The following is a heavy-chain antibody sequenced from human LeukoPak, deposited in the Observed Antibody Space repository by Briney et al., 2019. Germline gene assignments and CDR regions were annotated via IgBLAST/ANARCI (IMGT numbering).Heavy chain of an antibody. D-gene: IGHD3/OR15-3a*01. CDR3: ARQTGSGLFILP. Sequence: AETLSLTCAVFGGSFTDYYWSWIRQPPGKGLEWIGSIYYSGNTYYNASLKSQVSISIDTSKNQFSLRLTSVTAADTAVYYCARQTGSGLFILPGGQGTLVTVSS. V-gene: IGHV4-39*01. CDR1: GGSFTDYY. J-gene: IGHJ4*02. CDR2: IYYSGNT.